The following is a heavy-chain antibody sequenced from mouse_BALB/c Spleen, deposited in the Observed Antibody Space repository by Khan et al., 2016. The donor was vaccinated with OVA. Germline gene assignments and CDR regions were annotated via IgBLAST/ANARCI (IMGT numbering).Heavy chain of an antibody. D-gene: IGHD1-1*01. Sequence: EVQLQESGPGLVKPSQSLSLTCTATGYSITSNYAWNWIRQFPGNKLEWMGYISYSGSTNYNPSLKSRISITRDTSKNQFFLQLNSVTTEDTATXYCARGNYYGYAMDYWGQGTSITVSS. CDR1: GYSITSNYA. CDR3: ARGNYYGYAMDY. V-gene: IGHV3-2*02. CDR2: ISYSGST. J-gene: IGHJ4*01.